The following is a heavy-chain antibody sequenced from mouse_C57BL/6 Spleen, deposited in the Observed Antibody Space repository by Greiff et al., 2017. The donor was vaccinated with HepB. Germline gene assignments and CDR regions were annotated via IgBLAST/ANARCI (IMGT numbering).Heavy chain of an antibody. V-gene: IGHV1-39*01. CDR2: INPNYGTT. CDR1: GYSFTDYN. D-gene: IGHD1-1*01. CDR3: ARSAVVAKGLFHYAMDY. J-gene: IGHJ4*01. Sequence: VQLKESGPELVKPGASVKISCKASGYSFTDYNMNWVKQSNGKSLEWIGVINPNYGTTSYNQKFKGKATLTVDQSSSTAYMQLNSLTSEDSAVYYCARSAVVAKGLFHYAMDYWGQGTSVTVSS.